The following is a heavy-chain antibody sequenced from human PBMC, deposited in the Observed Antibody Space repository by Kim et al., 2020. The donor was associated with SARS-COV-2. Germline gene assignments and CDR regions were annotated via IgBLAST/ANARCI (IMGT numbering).Heavy chain of an antibody. Sequence: SQTLSLTCAISGDSVSSNSAAWNWIRQSPSRGLEWLGRTYYRSKWYNDYAVSVKSRITINPDTSKNQFSLQLNSVTPEDTAVYYCARDVAVAGTWTLNWFDPWGQGTLVTVSS. CDR1: GDSVSSNSAA. V-gene: IGHV6-1*01. J-gene: IGHJ5*02. CDR2: TYYRSKWYN. CDR3: ARDVAVAGTWTLNWFDP. D-gene: IGHD6-19*01.